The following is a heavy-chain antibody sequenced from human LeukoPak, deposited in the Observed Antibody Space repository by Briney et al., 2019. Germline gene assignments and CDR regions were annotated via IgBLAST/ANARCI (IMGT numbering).Heavy chain of an antibody. CDR2: IWFDARNE. D-gene: IGHD3-22*01. CDR1: GFTFSRHG. Sequence: PGGSLRLSCAASGFTFSRHGMHWVRHAPGKGLECVAFIWFDARNENYADSVKGRFSISRDNSKNILYLQMNSLRAEDTAVYYCANWLGYDSGYFDYWGQGTRVTVSS. CDR3: ANWLGYDSGYFDY. V-gene: IGHV3-30*02. J-gene: IGHJ4*02.